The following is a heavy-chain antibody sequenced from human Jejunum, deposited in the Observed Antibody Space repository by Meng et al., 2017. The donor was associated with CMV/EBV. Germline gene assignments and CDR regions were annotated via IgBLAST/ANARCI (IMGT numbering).Heavy chain of an antibody. Sequence: SCVVSGFTLSNCWMHWVRQAPGRGLVWVSRISLDGSSTNYADSVKGRFTISRDNAKNTVYLQMKSLRVEDTAVYYCARDLWGLGDYWGQGTLVTVSS. CDR1: GFTLSNCW. CDR3: ARDLWGLGDY. J-gene: IGHJ4*02. CDR2: ISLDGSST. V-gene: IGHV3-74*01. D-gene: IGHD3/OR15-3a*01.